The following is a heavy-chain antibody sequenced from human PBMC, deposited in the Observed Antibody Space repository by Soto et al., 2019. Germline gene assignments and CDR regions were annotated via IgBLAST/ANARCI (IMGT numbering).Heavy chain of an antibody. D-gene: IGHD1-26*01. CDR2: ISANGGST. CDR3: ALDNRWELLRPGYFDY. Sequence: PGGSLRLSCAASGFTFSSYARTWVRQAPGKGLEWVSLISANGGSTYYADSVKGRFTISRDNSKNTLYLQMNSLRAEDTAVYYCALDNRWELLRPGYFDYWGQGTLVTVSS. J-gene: IGHJ4*02. CDR1: GFTFSSYA. V-gene: IGHV3-23*01.